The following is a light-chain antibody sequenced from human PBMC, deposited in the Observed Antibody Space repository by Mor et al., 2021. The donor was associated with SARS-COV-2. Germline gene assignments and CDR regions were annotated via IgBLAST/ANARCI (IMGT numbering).Light chain of an antibody. CDR3: QHFGTSPPYT. Sequence: GASSRATGVPDRFSGSGSGTDFTLTISKLEPEDFALYFCQHFGTSPPYTFDRGTKLEIK. V-gene: IGKV3-20*01. CDR2: GAS. J-gene: IGKJ2*01.